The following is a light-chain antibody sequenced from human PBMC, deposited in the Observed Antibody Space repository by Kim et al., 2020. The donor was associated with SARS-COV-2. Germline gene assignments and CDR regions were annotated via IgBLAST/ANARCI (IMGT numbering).Light chain of an antibody. Sequence: DIVMTQSPDSLAVSLGERATINCKSSQSVLYSSKNKNYLAWYQQKPGQPPKMLIYWASTRESGVSDRFSGSGSGTDFTLTISSLQAEDVAVYYCQQYYSSPTFGQGTKVEIK. CDR2: WAS. J-gene: IGKJ1*01. CDR3: QQYYSSPT. CDR1: QSVLYSSKNKNY. V-gene: IGKV4-1*01.